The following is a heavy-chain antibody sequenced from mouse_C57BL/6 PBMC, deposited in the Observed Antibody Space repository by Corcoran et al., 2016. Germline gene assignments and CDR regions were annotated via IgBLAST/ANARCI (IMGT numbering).Heavy chain of an antibody. J-gene: IGHJ3*01. D-gene: IGHD4-1*01. Sequence: QVTLKESGPGILPSSQTLSLTWSFSGFSLSTSGMGVSWIRQPSGKGLEWLAHIYWDDDKRYNPSLKSRLTISKDTSRNQVFLKITSVDTADTATYYCARRGGLGRAWFAYWGQGTLVTVSA. CDR2: IYWDDDK. CDR1: GFSLSTSGMG. CDR3: ARRGGLGRAWFAY. V-gene: IGHV8-12*01.